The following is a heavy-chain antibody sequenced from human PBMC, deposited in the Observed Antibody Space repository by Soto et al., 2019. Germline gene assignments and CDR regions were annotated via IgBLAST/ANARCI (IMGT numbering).Heavy chain of an antibody. CDR2: THYSGSV. CDR1: GASISSGDDY. Sequence: QVQLQESGPGLVKPSQTLSLTCTVSGASISSGDDYWSWIRQPPGKGLEWIGYTHYSGSVNYNPSLKSRVTISADASRSHVALILKSVTAADTAVYCCGRHGNYDIGWFAPWGQGILVTVSS. V-gene: IGHV4-30-4*01. CDR3: GRHGNYDIGWFAP. J-gene: IGHJ5*02. D-gene: IGHD3-9*01.